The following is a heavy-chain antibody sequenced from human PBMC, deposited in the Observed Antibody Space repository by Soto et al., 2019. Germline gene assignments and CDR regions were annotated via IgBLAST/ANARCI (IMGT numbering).Heavy chain of an antibody. V-gene: IGHV3-53*01. Sequence: GSLRLSCLVSGFTVNTNYMYWVRQAPGRGLEWDSAMYTGGDIHYADSVTGRFTISRDTSENTLYLRMDKSRVEDTAVDFCVSRIPSCVFDYWGQGTLVTVSS. J-gene: IGHJ4*01. CDR1: GFTVNTNY. CDR2: MYTGGDI. CDR3: VSRIPSCVFDY.